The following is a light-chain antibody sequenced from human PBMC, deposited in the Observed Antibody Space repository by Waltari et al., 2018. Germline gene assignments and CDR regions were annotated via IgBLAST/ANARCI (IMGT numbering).Light chain of an antibody. Sequence: DVVMTQSPLSLPVTLGQPASISCRSSQSRVYSYGNIYLNWFQQRPGQSPRRLIYKVSRRDSGVPDRFSGSGSGTDFTLRISRVEAEDVGLYFCMQGTNWPQSFGQGTKLEIK. CDR1: QSRVYSYGNIY. CDR2: KVS. CDR3: MQGTNWPQS. V-gene: IGKV2-30*01. J-gene: IGKJ2*03.